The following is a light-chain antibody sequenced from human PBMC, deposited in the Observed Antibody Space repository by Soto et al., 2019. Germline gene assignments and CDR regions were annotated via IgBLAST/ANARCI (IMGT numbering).Light chain of an antibody. V-gene: IGKV1-39*01. J-gene: IGKJ1*01. Sequence: DIQMTQSPSSLSLSVGDRVAIXXRASQSINIYLNWYQQKPGEAPKXMIYGASSLQSGVPSRFSGSGAGTEFTLTISSLQPEDFATYYCQQSYSSVRSFGQGTKVDIK. CDR2: GAS. CDR1: QSINIY. CDR3: QQSYSSVRS.